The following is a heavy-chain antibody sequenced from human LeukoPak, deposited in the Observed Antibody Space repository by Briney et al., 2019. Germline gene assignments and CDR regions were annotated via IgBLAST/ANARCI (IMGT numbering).Heavy chain of an antibody. J-gene: IGHJ4*02. CDR3: AKAEVQWLVLFRYFDY. CDR2: ISYDGTNK. Sequence: PGRSLRLSCAASGFTFTNYALHWVRQAPGKGLEWVAVISYDGTNKYYADSVKGRFTISRDNSKNTLYLQMNSLKAEDTAVYYCAKAEVQWLVLFRYFDYWGQGTLVTVSS. D-gene: IGHD6-19*01. CDR1: GFTFTNYA. V-gene: IGHV3-30-3*01.